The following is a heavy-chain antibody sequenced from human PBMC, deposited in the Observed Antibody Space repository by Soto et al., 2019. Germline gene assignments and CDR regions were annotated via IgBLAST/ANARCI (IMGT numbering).Heavy chain of an antibody. CDR2: ISGSGGST. Sequence: GGSLRLSCAASGFTFGSYAMSWVRQAPGKGLEWVLAISGSGGSTYYADSVKGRFTISRDNSKNTLYLQMNSLRAEDTAVYYCAKDRHSGYELDLDAFAIWGQGTMVTVSS. CDR3: AKDRHSGYELDLDAFAI. D-gene: IGHD5-12*01. J-gene: IGHJ3*02. V-gene: IGHV3-23*01. CDR1: GFTFGSYA.